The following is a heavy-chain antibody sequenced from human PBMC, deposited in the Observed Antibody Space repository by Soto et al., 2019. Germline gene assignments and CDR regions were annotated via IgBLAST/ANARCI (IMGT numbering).Heavy chain of an antibody. Sequence: ESGGGVVQPGRSLRLSCAASGFTFSSYGMHWVRQAPGKGLEWVAVIWYDGSNKYYADSVKGRFTISRDNSKNTLYLQMNSLRAEDTAVYYCARDGGAGGAFDYWGQGTLVTVSS. CDR2: IWYDGSNK. CDR3: ARDGGAGGAFDY. J-gene: IGHJ4*02. D-gene: IGHD3-16*01. CDR1: GFTFSSYG. V-gene: IGHV3-33*01.